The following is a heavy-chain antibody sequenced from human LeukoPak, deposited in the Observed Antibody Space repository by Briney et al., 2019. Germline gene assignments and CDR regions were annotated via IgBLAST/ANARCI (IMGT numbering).Heavy chain of an antibody. CDR3: AKDMKWFGELLIGDAFDI. D-gene: IGHD3-10*01. CDR1: GFTFSSYG. Sequence: EGSLRLSCAASGFTFSSYGMHWVRQAPGKGLEWVAVISYDGSNKYYADSVKGRFTISRDNSKNTLYLQMNSLRAEDTAVYYCAKDMKWFGELLIGDAFDIWGQGTMVTASS. V-gene: IGHV3-30*18. CDR2: ISYDGSNK. J-gene: IGHJ3*02.